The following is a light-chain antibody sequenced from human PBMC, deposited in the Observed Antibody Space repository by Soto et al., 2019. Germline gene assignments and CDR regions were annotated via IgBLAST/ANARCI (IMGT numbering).Light chain of an antibody. CDR3: QQRSNWPG. CDR1: QSVSSY. CDR2: DAS. V-gene: IGKV3-11*01. Sequence: EIVLTQSPATLSLSPGERATLSCRASQSVSSYLAWYQQKPGQAPRLLIYDASNRATGIPARFSGSGSGTDSTLTISGLEPEDFAVYYCQQRSNWPGFGGGTKVEIK. J-gene: IGKJ4*02.